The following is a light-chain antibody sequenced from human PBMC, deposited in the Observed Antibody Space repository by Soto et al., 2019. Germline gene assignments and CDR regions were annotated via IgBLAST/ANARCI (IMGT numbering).Light chain of an antibody. V-gene: IGKV1-5*01. CDR1: QNIRNL. CDR3: QQYYTYST. Sequence: DNQLTQSPSTLSAAVGDSVTITCRASQNIRNLLAWYQQKPGKAPKPLIFDASTLKTGVPSRFGGSGSGAEFNFTITGLQPDDFATYFCQQYYTYSTFGQGTRLEIK. CDR2: DAS. J-gene: IGKJ5*01.